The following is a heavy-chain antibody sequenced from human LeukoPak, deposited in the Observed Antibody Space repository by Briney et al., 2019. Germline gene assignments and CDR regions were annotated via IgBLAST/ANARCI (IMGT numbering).Heavy chain of an antibody. V-gene: IGHV3-48*03. CDR2: ISSSGSTI. Sequence: GGSLRLSCEGSEFSFSSYWMSWVRQAPGKGLEWVSHISSSGSTIYYADSVKGRFTISRDNAKNSLYLQMNSLRAEDTAVYYCAELGITMIGGVWGKGTTVTISS. D-gene: IGHD3-10*02. J-gene: IGHJ6*04. CDR3: AELGITMIGGV. CDR1: EFSFSSYW.